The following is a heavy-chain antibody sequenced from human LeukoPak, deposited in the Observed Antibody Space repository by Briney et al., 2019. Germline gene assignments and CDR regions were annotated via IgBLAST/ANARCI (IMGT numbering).Heavy chain of an antibody. D-gene: IGHD3-22*01. CDR1: GFTFSTYA. V-gene: IGHV3-30*09. CDR3: ARAYYDSSGPLYYFGY. J-gene: IGHJ4*02. CDR2: ILYDGINK. Sequence: GGSLRLSCVASGFTFSTYAMHWVRQAPGKGLECVAHILYDGINKYYADSVKGRFAISRANSRTTLNLQMNSLKAEDTAVYYCARAYYDSSGPLYYFGYWGQGTLVTVSS.